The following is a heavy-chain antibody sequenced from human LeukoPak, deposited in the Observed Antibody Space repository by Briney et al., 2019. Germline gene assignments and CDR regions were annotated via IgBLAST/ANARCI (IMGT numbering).Heavy chain of an antibody. CDR3: ARNQERDWNPDY. J-gene: IGHJ4*02. Sequence: PGGSLRLSCAASGFTFSVYYVSWIREAPGKGLGWVSYISSSSSYTNYADSVKGRFTISRDNAKNSLYLQMNSLRAEDTAVYYCARNQERDWNPDYWGQGTLVTVSS. V-gene: IGHV3-11*06. CDR2: ISSSSSYT. D-gene: IGHD1-1*01. CDR1: GFTFSVYY.